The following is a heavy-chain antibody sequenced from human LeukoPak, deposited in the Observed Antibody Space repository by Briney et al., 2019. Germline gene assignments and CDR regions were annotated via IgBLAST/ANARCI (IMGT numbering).Heavy chain of an antibody. CDR2: IYYSGST. J-gene: IGHJ4*02. D-gene: IGHD3-10*01. CDR1: GGSISSGGYY. V-gene: IGHV4-31*03. CDR3: ARVPITMVRGGMDYYFDY. Sequence: SQTLTLTCTVSGGSISSGGYYWSWIRQHPGKGLEWIGYIYYSGSTYYNPSLKSRVTISVDTSKNQFSLKLSSVTAADTAVYYCARVPITMVRGGMDYYFDYWGQGTLVTVSS.